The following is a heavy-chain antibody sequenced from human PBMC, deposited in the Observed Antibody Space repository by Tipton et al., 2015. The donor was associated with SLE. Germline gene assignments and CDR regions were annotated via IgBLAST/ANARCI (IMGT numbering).Heavy chain of an antibody. D-gene: IGHD3/OR15-3a*01. Sequence: SLRLSCAASGFTISSYSMNWVRQAPGKGLEWVSSISSSSSYIYYAESLKGRFTISRDNADNSLYLQMNSLRAEDTAVYYCARGTDRGAFDIWGQGTMVTVSS. CDR3: ARGTDRGAFDI. CDR2: ISSSSSYI. J-gene: IGHJ3*02. CDR1: GFTISSYS. V-gene: IGHV3-21*01.